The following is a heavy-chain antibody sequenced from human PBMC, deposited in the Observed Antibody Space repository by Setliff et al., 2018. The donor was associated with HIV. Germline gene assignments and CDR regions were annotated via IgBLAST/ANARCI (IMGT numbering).Heavy chain of an antibody. V-gene: IGHV1-8*02. CDR2: LNPNSGGT. D-gene: IGHD3-22*01. Sequence: RASVKVSCKTSGYTFTSYAVHWVRQATGQGLEWMGYLNPNSGGTGYAQRFQGRLTMTGDTSVSTAYLELGSLRSDDTAVYYCATPMFPNYHDNSVLIDWGQGTPVTVSS. CDR3: ATPMFPNYHDNSVLID. CDR1: GYTFTSYA. J-gene: IGHJ1*01.